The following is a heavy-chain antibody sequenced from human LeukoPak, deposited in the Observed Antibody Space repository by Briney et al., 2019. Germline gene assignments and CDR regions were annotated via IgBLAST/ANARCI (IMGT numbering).Heavy chain of an antibody. J-gene: IGHJ4*02. CDR1: GFTFSPYT. D-gene: IGHD6-19*01. V-gene: IGHV3-48*01. Sequence: GGSLRLSCAASGFTFSPYTMHWVRQAPGKGLEWVSYISSSSSTIYYADSVKGRFTISRDNSKNTLYLQMNSLRAEDTAVYYCAKDEAAVAPYYFDYWGQGTLVTVSS. CDR2: ISSSSSTI. CDR3: AKDEAAVAPYYFDY.